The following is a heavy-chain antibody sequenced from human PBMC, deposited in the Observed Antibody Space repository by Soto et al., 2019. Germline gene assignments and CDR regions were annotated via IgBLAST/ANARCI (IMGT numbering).Heavy chain of an antibody. D-gene: IGHD2-8*02. Sequence: GGSLRLSCAASGFTFSSYSMNWVRQAPGKGLEWVSSISSSSYIYYADSVKGQFTISRDNAKNSLYLQMNSLRAEDTAVYYCARSTGSERFYFDCCGQGIVVTVSS. CDR2: ISSSSYI. J-gene: IGHJ4*02. CDR3: ARSTGSERFYFDC. V-gene: IGHV3-21*01. CDR1: GFTFSSYS.